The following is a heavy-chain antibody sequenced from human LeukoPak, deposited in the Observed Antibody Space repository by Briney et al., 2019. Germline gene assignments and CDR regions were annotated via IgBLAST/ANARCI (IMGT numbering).Heavy chain of an antibody. CDR2: INPSGGST. J-gene: IGHJ5*02. CDR1: GYTFTSYY. D-gene: IGHD2-2*01. CDR3: ARDIVVVPAAEAREHNWFDP. Sequence: ASVKVSCKASGYTFTSYYMHWVRQAPGQGLEWMGIINPSGGSTSYAQKFQGRVTVTRDTSTSTVYMELSSLRSEDTAVYYCARDIVVVPAAEAREHNWFDPWGQGTLVTVSS. V-gene: IGHV1-46*01.